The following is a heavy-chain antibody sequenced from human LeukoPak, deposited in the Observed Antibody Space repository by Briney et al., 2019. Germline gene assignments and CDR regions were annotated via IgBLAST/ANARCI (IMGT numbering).Heavy chain of an antibody. J-gene: IGHJ4*02. CDR2: MYTSGST. Sequence: SETLSLTCTVSSASISSYYWSWIRQPTGKGLEWIGRMYTSGSTNYNPSLKSRVTMSGDKSNNQFSLKLSSVAAADTAVYYCARVGDSATYFDYWGQGTLVTVSS. V-gene: IGHV4-4*07. D-gene: IGHD2-21*02. CDR1: SASISSYY. CDR3: ARVGDSATYFDY.